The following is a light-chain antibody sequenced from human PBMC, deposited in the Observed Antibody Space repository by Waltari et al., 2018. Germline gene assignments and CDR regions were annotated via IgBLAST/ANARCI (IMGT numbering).Light chain of an antibody. J-gene: IGLJ2*01. CDR1: SSNIGAGYD. V-gene: IGLV1-40*01. CDR3: QSYDSSLSGVI. Sequence: QSVLTQPPSVSGAPGQRVTISCTGSSSNIGAGYDVHWYQQLPRTAPKLLIYGDSNRPSGVPDRFSGSKSDTSASLAITGLQAEDEADYYCQSYDSSLSGVIFGGGTKLTVL. CDR2: GDS.